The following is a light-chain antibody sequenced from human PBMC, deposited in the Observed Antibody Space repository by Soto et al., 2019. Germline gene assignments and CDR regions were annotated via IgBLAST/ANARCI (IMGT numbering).Light chain of an antibody. J-gene: IGKJ5*01. V-gene: IGKV3-11*01. CDR2: DAS. Sequence: EIVLTQSPATLSLSPGERATLSCRASQSVSSYLAWYQQKPGQAPRLLIYDASNRATAIPARFSGSGSGTDFTLTISSLEPEDVAVYYCQQRSNWHSTFGHGTRLEIK. CDR1: QSVSSY. CDR3: QQRSNWHST.